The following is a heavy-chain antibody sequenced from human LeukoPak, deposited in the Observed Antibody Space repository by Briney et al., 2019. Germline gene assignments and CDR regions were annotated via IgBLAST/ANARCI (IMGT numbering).Heavy chain of an antibody. D-gene: IGHD3-3*01. V-gene: IGHV3-23*01. Sequence: GGSLRLSCAASGFTFSSYAMRWVRQAPGKGLEWVSAISGSGGSTYYADSVKGRFTISRDNSKNTLYLQMNSLRAEDTAVYYCAKDMDRFLEWLLLFGAFDIWGQGTMVTVSS. J-gene: IGHJ3*02. CDR3: AKDMDRFLEWLLLFGAFDI. CDR2: ISGSGGST. CDR1: GFTFSSYA.